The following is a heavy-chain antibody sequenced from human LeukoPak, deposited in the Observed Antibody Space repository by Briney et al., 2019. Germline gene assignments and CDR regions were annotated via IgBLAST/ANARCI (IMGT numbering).Heavy chain of an antibody. J-gene: IGHJ3*02. V-gene: IGHV1-18*01. CDR3: ASSAAPLNDAFDI. D-gene: IGHD2-2*01. CDR1: GDTVTSCG. CDR2: ISAYNGNT. Sequence: GASVKVSCKASGDTVTSCGISWVRQAPGQGLEWMGWISAYNGNTNYAQKLQGRVTMTTDTSTSTAYMELRSLRSDDTAVYYCASSAAPLNDAFDIWGQGTMVTVSS.